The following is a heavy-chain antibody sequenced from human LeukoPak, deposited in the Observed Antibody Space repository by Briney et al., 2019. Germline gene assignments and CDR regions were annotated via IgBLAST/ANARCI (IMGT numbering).Heavy chain of an antibody. V-gene: IGHV4-38-2*02. J-gene: IGHJ4*02. CDR3: ARGNTALGY. CDR1: GHSISSGYY. CDR2: LFYTGSP. D-gene: IGHD2-2*02. Sequence: SETLSLTCTVSGHSISSGYYWGWVRQPPGKGLEWIGSLFYTGSPYYNPSLTSRISMSIDTSKNQFSLKLSSVTTADTAVYYCARGNTALGYWGQGTLVTVSS.